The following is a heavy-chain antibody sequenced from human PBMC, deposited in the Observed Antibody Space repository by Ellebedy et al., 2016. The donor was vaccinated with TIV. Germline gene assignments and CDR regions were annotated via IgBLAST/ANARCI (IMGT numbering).Heavy chain of an antibody. D-gene: IGHD3-10*01. J-gene: IGHJ3*01. CDR3: AGETFNDVDLDLWGLFDV. V-gene: IGHV3-66*01. CDR2: ISVGGSA. CDR1: GFTINSNY. Sequence: GESLKISCVVSGFTINSNYMSWVRQAPGRGLEWVSVISVGGSADYADSVEGRFTISRDNSRNTRFLQMNGLRAEDTAVYYCAGETFNDVDLDLWGLFDVWGQGTTVTVSS.